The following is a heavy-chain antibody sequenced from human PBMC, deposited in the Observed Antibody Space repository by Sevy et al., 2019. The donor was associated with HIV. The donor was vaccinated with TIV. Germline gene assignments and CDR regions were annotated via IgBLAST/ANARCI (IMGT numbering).Heavy chain of an antibody. J-gene: IGHJ3*02. D-gene: IGHD2-2*01. Sequence: GGSLRLSCAASRVIFSDHWMTWVRQAPGKGLEWVANINQDGSDRHYVDSVKGRFTISRDNARQSVYLQMNSLRVEDTAVYYCARVDCGSITCQRRDPFDIRGQGTTVTVSS. CDR1: RVIFSDHW. CDR2: INQDGSDR. CDR3: ARVDCGSITCQRRDPFDI. V-gene: IGHV3-7*03.